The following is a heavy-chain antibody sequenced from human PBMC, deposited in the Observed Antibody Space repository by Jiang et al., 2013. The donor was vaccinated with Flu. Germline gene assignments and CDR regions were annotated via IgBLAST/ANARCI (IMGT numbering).Heavy chain of an antibody. CDR2: IYYSGST. J-gene: IGHJ3*02. Sequence: PGLVKPSETLSLTCTVSGGSISSYYWSWIRQPPGKGLEWIGYIYYSGSTNYNPSLKSRVTISVDTSKNQFSLKLSSVTAADTAVYYCARRFVWGSYRWIREQEDAFDIWGQGTMVTVSS. V-gene: IGHV4-59*01. D-gene: IGHD3-16*02. CDR3: ARRFVWGSYRWIREQEDAFDI. CDR1: GGSISSYY.